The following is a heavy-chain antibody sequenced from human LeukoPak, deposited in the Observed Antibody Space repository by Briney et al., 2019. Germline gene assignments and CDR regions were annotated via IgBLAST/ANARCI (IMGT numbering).Heavy chain of an antibody. CDR1: GGSISSGSYY. J-gene: IGHJ5*02. Sequence: TSEPLSLTCTAAGGSISSGSYYWSWIRQPAGKGLEWIGRIYTSGSTNYNPSLKSRVTISVDTSKNQFSLKLSSVTAADTAVYYCARDLWSVTSGYYRPFDPWGQGTLVTVSS. D-gene: IGHD3-3*01. CDR3: ARDLWSVTSGYYRPFDP. CDR2: IYTSGST. V-gene: IGHV4-61*02.